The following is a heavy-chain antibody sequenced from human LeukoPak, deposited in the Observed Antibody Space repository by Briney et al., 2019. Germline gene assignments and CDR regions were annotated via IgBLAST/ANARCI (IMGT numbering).Heavy chain of an antibody. CDR3: ARDLLLWFGELSGDSDY. CDR1: GFTFSSYG. V-gene: IGHV3-33*01. J-gene: IGHJ4*02. D-gene: IGHD3-10*01. Sequence: GGSLRLSCAASGFTFSSYGMHWVRQAPGKGLEWVADIWYDGSHKYYADTVKGRFTISRDNSKNTLHLQMNSLRAEDTAVYYCARDLLLWFGELSGDSDYWGQGTLVTVSS. CDR2: IWYDGSHK.